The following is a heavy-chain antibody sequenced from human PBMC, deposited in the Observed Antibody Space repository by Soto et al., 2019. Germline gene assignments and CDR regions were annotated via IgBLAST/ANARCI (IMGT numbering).Heavy chain of an antibody. D-gene: IGHD5-12*01. CDR2: IKQDGSEK. V-gene: IGHV3-7*05. Sequence: GGSLRLSCAASGFTFSSYWMSWVRQAPGKGLEWVANIKQDGSEKYYVDSVKGRFTISRDNAKNSLYLQMNSLRAEDTAVYYCARVVLGYSGYDFLLSVPRFDPWGQGTLVTVSS. CDR3: ARVVLGYSGYDFLLSVPRFDP. J-gene: IGHJ5*02. CDR1: GFTFSSYW.